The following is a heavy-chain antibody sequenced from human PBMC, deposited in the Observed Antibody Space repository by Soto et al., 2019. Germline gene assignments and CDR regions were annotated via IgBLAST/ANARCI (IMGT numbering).Heavy chain of an antibody. V-gene: IGHV1-18*04. D-gene: IGHD4-17*01. J-gene: IGHJ4*01. CDR2: ISTYNTNT. CDR1: GERFTTYG. CDR3: VRGARPDHEYGGPFGY. Sequence: QVQLVQSGAEVKNPGASVTVSCRASGERFTTYGLSWVRQAPGQGLEWMGWISTYNTNTKYAPKFQGRLLLTTDRSPPPAILELSSLRPDGTAVYFCVRGARPDHEYGGPFGYWGHGTRVTVSS.